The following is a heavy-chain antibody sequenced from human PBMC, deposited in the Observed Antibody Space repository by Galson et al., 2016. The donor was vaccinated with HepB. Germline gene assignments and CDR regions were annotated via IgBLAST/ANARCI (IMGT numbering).Heavy chain of an antibody. CDR3: AKDGCTVKAFYYYGMDV. J-gene: IGHJ6*02. CDR1: GLTFSSYA. V-gene: IGHV3-23*01. D-gene: IGHD3-16*01. CDR2: VSGSGGST. Sequence: SLRLSCAASGLTFSSYAMNWVRQGPGKGLEWVSGVSGSGGSTYYADSVKGRFTISRDNSKNTLYMQMNSLRVEDTAVYYCAKDGCTVKAFYYYGMDVWGQGTTVTVSS.